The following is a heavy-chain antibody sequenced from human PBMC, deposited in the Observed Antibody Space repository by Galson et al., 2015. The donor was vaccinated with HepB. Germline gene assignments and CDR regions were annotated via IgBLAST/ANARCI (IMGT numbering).Heavy chain of an antibody. CDR2: IKKDGSEK. CDR3: ARDDHYGSYLKDLDY. V-gene: IGHV3-7*01. CDR1: GFTFSAYW. D-gene: IGHD3-22*01. Sequence: SLRLSCAASGFTFSAYWMTWVRQAPGKGLEWVASIKKDGSEKYYVDSVRGRFTISRDNAKKSLYLEMNSLRPEDTAVYYCARDDHYGSYLKDLDYWGQGTLVTVSS. J-gene: IGHJ4*02.